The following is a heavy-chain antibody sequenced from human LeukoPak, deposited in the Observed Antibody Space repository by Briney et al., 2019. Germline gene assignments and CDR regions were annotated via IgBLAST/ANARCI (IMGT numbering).Heavy chain of an antibody. CDR3: ARQVWLVRGWFDP. CDR2: IYYSGST. V-gene: IGHV4-39*01. D-gene: IGHD6-19*01. Sequence: SETLSLTCTVSGGSISSSSYYWGWIRQPPGKGLEWIGSIYYSGSTYYNPSLKSRVTISVDTSKNQFSLKLSSVTAADTAVYYCARQVWLVRGWFDPWGQGTLVTVSS. J-gene: IGHJ5*02. CDR1: GGSISSSSYY.